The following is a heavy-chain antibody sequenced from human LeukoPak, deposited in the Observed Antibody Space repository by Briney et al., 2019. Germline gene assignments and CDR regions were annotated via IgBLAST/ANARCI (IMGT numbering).Heavy chain of an antibody. CDR1: GFTFSSYS. D-gene: IGHD3-10*01. CDR2: ISYDGSNK. V-gene: IGHV3-30*03. CDR3: AREIAGDLYSPNYFDY. Sequence: PGGSLRLSCAASGFTFSSYSMNWVRQAPGKGLEWVAVISYDGSNKYYADSVKGRFTISRDNSKNTLYLQMNSLRAEDTAVYYCAREIAGDLYSPNYFDYWGQGTLVTVSS. J-gene: IGHJ4*02.